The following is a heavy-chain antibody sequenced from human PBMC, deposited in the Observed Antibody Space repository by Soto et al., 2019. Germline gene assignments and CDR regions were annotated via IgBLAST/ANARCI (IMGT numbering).Heavy chain of an antibody. CDR1: GFTFSNYA. CDR2: ISVNGGIT. D-gene: IGHD3-3*01. V-gene: IGHV3-23*01. CDR3: TTFGVVSPYGMDV. Sequence: PGGSLRLSCAASGFTFSNYAMSWVRQAPGKGLEWVSLISVNGGITHYADSVKGRFTILRDNSKNTLSLQMSGLRVEDTAVYYCTTFGVVSPYGMDVWGQGTTVIVSS. J-gene: IGHJ6*02.